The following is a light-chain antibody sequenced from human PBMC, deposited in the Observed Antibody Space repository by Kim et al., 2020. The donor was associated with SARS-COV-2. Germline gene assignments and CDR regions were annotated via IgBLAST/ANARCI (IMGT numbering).Light chain of an antibody. J-gene: IGKJ5*01. V-gene: IGKV3-20*01. Sequence: SPGERATLSCRASQSVSRNSLAWYQQKPGQAPRLLMYDASKRASGIPDRVSGSGSGADFTLTISRLEPEDFALYYCHLYGTSAITFGQGTRLEIK. CDR3: HLYGTSAIT. CDR1: QSVSRNS. CDR2: DAS.